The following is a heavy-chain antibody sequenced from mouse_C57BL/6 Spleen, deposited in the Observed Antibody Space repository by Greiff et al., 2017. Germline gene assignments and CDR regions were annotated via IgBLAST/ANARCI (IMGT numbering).Heavy chain of an antibody. CDR3: AILPNWDGYFEV. J-gene: IGHJ1*03. D-gene: IGHD4-1*01. Sequence: VQLQQPGAELVKPGASVKVSCKASGYTFTSYWMHWVKQRPGQGLEWIGRLHPSDSDTNYNQKFKGKATLTVDTSSSTAYMQLSSLTSEDSAVDYCAILPNWDGYFEVWGTGTTVTVSS. CDR1: GYTFTSYW. CDR2: LHPSDSDT. V-gene: IGHV1-74*01.